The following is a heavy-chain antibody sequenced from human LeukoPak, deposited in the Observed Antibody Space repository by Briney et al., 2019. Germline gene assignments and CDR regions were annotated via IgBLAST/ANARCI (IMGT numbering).Heavy chain of an antibody. D-gene: IGHD6-13*01. CDR3: AKGGSKVAAAITFDY. CDR2: ISGSGGST. J-gene: IGHJ4*02. CDR1: GFTFSSYA. V-gene: IGHV3-23*01. Sequence: PGGCLRLSCAASGFTFSSYAMSWGRQAPGEGLEWVSAISGSGGSTYYADSVKGRFTISRDNSKNTLYLQMYSLRAEDTAVYYCAKGGSKVAAAITFDYWGQGTLVTVSS.